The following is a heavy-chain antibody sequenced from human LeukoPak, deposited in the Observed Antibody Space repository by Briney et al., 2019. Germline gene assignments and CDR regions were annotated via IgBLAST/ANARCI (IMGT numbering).Heavy chain of an antibody. J-gene: IGHJ5*02. CDR2: IYYSGST. CDR3: ARQEWLEQWFDP. CDR1: GGSISSSSYY. V-gene: IGHV4-39*01. Sequence: SETLSLTCTVSGGSISSSSYYWGWIRQPPGKGLEWIGSIYYSGSTYYNPSLKSRVTISVDTSKNQFSLKLSSVTAADTAVYYCARQEWLEQWFDPWGQGTLVTVSS. D-gene: IGHD6-19*01.